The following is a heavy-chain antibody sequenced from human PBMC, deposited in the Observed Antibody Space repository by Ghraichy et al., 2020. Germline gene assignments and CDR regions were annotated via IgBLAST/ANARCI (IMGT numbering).Heavy chain of an antibody. D-gene: IGHD1-7*01. J-gene: IGHJ5*02. CDR3: ARHKGYNWNYGWFDP. CDR1: GGSISSSSYY. Sequence: GSLRLSCTVSGGSISSSSYYWGWIRQPPRKGLEWIGSIYYSGSTYYNPSLKSRVTISVDTSKNQFSLKLSSVTAADTAVYYCARHKGYNWNYGWFDPWGQGTLVTVSS. V-gene: IGHV4-39*01. CDR2: IYYSGST.